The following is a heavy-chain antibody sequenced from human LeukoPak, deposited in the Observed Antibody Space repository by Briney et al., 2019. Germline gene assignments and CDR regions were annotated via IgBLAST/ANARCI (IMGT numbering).Heavy chain of an antibody. D-gene: IGHD3-16*01. V-gene: IGHV3-30*03. Sequence: GGSLRLSCEASGFTFKNYGMHWVRQAPGKGLEWVAVISYDGNNKYYADSVKGRFTISRDNSKNTLDLQMNSLRVGDTAMYFCAEVPGKGGNSCPDLDPWGQGTLVIVSS. CDR2: ISYDGNNK. CDR3: AEVPGKGGNSCPDLDP. J-gene: IGHJ5*02. CDR1: GFTFKNYG.